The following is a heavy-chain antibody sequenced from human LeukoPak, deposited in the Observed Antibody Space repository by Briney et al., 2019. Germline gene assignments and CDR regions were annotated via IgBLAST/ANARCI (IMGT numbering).Heavy chain of an antibody. J-gene: IGHJ4*02. CDR1: GLTFSSYG. D-gene: IGHD2-8*01. Sequence: GGSLRLSCAASGLTFSSYGMHWVRQAPGKGLEWVAVISYDGSNKYYADSVKGRFTISRDNSKNTLYLQMNSLRAEDTAVYYCAKDHMVGYCTNGVCYDYFDYWGQGTLVTVSS. V-gene: IGHV3-30*18. CDR2: ISYDGSNK. CDR3: AKDHMVGYCTNGVCYDYFDY.